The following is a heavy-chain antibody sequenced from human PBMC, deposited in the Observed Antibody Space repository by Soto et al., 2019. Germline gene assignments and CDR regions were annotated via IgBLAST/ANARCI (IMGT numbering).Heavy chain of an antibody. V-gene: IGHV3-74*01. CDR3: ARGDKGGFDL. Sequence: EVQLVESEGGLVQRGGSLRLSCAASGFTFNYYWMHWVRQAPGQGLVWVSHIHSDGSSTTYADSVKGRFTISRDNAKNTRYLPMNSLRAEDTAVYYGARGDKGGFDLWGQGTTVTVSS. D-gene: IGHD2-21*02. J-gene: IGHJ3*01. CDR1: GFTFNYYW. CDR2: IHSDGSST.